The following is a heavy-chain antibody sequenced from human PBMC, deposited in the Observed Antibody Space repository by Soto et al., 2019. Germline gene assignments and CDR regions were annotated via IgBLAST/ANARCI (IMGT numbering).Heavy chain of an antibody. CDR3: ARDIGDYGDYRSYYGMDV. CDR1: GYTFTSYG. CDR2: ISSYNGNT. V-gene: IGHV1-18*04. J-gene: IGHJ6*02. Sequence: QVQLVQSGAEVKKPGASVKVSCKASGYTFTSYGISWVRQAPGQGLELMGWISSYNGNTNYAQKLQGRVTMTTDTFSSIGDMELRSLRSDDTAVYYCARDIGDYGDYRSYYGMDVWVQGTTVTVSS. D-gene: IGHD4-17*01.